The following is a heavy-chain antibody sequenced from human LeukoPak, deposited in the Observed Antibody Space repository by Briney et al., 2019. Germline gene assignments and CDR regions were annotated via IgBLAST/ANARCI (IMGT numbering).Heavy chain of an antibody. D-gene: IGHD1-14*01. CDR1: GYTFISYE. CDR2: MDPKSGKT. V-gene: IGHV1-8*01. CDR3: ARMDAEPTPGGPSAANWFDP. J-gene: IGHJ5*02. Sequence: ASLKVSCKASGYTFISYEINWVRQAPGQGLEWMGWMDPKSGKTGYAQKFQGRVTMTWNTFISTAYLELRSLESDDTAVYYCARMDAEPTPGGPSAANWFDPWGQGTLVTVSS.